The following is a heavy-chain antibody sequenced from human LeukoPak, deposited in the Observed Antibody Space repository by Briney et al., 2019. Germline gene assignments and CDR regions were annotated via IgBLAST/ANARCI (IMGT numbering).Heavy chain of an antibody. J-gene: IGHJ4*02. V-gene: IGHV3-48*02. CDR1: GFTFNNHD. D-gene: IGHD3-3*02. CDR2: ISSSSRTI. CDR3: ATHFAY. Sequence: GGSLRLSCAASGFTFNNHDMNWVRQAPGKGLEWVSYISSSSRTIYYADSVKGRFTIPRDNAKNSLYLQMNSLRDEDTAVYYCATHFAYWGQGTLVTVSS.